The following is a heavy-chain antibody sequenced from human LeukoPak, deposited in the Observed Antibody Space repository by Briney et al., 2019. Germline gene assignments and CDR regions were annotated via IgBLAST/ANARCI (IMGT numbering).Heavy chain of an antibody. CDR3: ARETSQKGAHYMDV. CDR2: IYYSGYT. V-gene: IGHV4-59*01. J-gene: IGHJ6*03. Sequence: SETLPLTCTVSGGSISSYYWSWIRQPPGKGLKWIGNIYYSGYTTYSPSLRSRVTISVDTSKNQFSLKLSSVTAADTAVYYCARETSQKGAHYMDVWGKGTTITISS. CDR1: GGSISSYY. D-gene: IGHD3-16*01.